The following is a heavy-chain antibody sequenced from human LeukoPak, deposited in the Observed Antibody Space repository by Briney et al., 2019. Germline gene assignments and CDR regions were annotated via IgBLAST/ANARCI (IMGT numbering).Heavy chain of an antibody. J-gene: IGHJ4*02. CDR2: IRYDGSNK. Sequence: GGSLRLSCAASGFTFSSYGMHWVRQAPGKGLEWVAFIRYDGSNKYYADSVKGRFTISRDNSKNTPYLQMNSLRAEDTAVYYCAREASYSSSWATFDYWGRGTLVTVSS. V-gene: IGHV3-30*02. CDR3: AREASYSSSWATFDY. D-gene: IGHD6-13*01. CDR1: GFTFSSYG.